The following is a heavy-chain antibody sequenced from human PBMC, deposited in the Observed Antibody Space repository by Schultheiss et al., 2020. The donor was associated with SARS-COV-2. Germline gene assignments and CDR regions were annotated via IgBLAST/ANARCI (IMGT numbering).Heavy chain of an antibody. CDR1: GGSISSSSYY. Sequence: SETLSLTCTVSGGSISSSSYYWSWIRQPPGKGLEWIGYIYYSGSTYYNPSLKSRVTISVDTSKNQFSLKLSSVTAADTAVYYCARHGSSGYYLDYWGQGTLVTVSS. D-gene: IGHD3-22*01. CDR3: ARHGSSGYYLDY. J-gene: IGHJ4*02. V-gene: IGHV4-39*01. CDR2: IYYSGST.